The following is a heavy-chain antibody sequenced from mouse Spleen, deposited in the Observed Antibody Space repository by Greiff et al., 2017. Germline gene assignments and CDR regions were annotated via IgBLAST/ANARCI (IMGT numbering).Heavy chain of an antibody. Sequence: EVQLVESGGGLVKPGGSLKLSCAASGFTFSDYGMAWVRQAPGKGPEWVAFISNLAYSIYYADTVTGRFTISRENAKNTLYLEMSSLRSEDTAMYYCARPTGDWYFDVWGAGTTVTVSS. J-gene: IGHJ1*01. CDR1: GFTFSDYG. CDR3: ARPTGDWYFDV. V-gene: IGHV5-15*01. CDR2: ISNLAYSI. D-gene: IGHD4-1*02.